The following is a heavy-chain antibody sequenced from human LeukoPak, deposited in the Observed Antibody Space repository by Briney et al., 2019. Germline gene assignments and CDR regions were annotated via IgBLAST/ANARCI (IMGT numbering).Heavy chain of an antibody. CDR2: IDTTSSTI. Sequence: GGSLRLSCAAFEFTFRTYSMNWVRQAPGKGLEWVSYIDTTSSTIYYADSVKGRFTISRDNAKNSLYLQMNSLRAEDTAVYYCARDNMAWLVRRSGWFDPWGQGTLVTVSS. J-gene: IGHJ5*02. CDR3: ARDNMAWLVRRSGWFDP. V-gene: IGHV3-48*01. CDR1: EFTFRTYS. D-gene: IGHD6-19*01.